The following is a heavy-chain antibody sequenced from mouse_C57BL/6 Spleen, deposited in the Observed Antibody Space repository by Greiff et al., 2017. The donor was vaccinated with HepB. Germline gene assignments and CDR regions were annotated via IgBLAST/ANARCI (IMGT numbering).Heavy chain of an antibody. J-gene: IGHJ2*01. CDR2: IYPGSGST. D-gene: IGHD1-1*01. Sequence: QVQLKQPGAELVKPGASVKMSCKASGYTFTSYWITWVKQRPGQGLEWIGDIYPGSGSTNYNEKFKSKATLTVDTSSSTAYMQLSSLTSEDSAVYYCARGEYYYSYYFDYWGQGTTLTVSS. CDR3: ARGEYYYSYYFDY. V-gene: IGHV1-55*01. CDR1: GYTFTSYW.